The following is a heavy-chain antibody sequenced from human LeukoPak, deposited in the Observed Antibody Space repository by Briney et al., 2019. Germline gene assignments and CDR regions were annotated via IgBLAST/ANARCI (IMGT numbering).Heavy chain of an antibody. V-gene: IGHV3-30-3*01. CDR2: ISYDGSNK. Sequence: PGGSLRLSCAASGFTFSSYAMHWVRQAPGKGLEWVAVISYDGSNKYYADSVKGRFTISRDNSKDTLYLQMNSLRGEDTAVYFCARRSGGPFDYWGQGTLVTVSS. D-gene: IGHD3-16*01. CDR1: GFTFSSYA. J-gene: IGHJ4*02. CDR3: ARRSGGPFDY.